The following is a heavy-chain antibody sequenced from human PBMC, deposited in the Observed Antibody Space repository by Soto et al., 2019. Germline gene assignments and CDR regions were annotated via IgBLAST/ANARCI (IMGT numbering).Heavy chain of an antibody. Sequence: GGSLRLSCAASGFTFSSYGMHWVRQAPGKGLEWVAVISYDGSNKYHADSVKGRFTISRDNSKNTLYLQMNSLRAEDTAVYYCAKDRANADDYFDYWGQGTLVTVSS. V-gene: IGHV3-30*18. D-gene: IGHD3-10*01. J-gene: IGHJ4*02. CDR1: GFTFSSYG. CDR3: AKDRANADDYFDY. CDR2: ISYDGSNK.